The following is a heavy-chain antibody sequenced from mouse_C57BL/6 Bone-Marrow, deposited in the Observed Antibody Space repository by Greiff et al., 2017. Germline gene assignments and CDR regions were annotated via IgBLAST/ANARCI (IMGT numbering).Heavy chain of an antibody. CDR1: GYTFTSSW. Sequence: QVQLQQSGAELAKPGASVKLSCKASGYTFTSSWMHWVKQRPGPGLEWIGYLNPSSGYTKYNQKFKDKATLTADKSSSTAYMQLSSLTYEDSAVYYCARDGDYDDYAMDYWGQGTSVTVSS. D-gene: IGHD2-4*01. V-gene: IGHV1-7*01. J-gene: IGHJ4*01. CDR2: LNPSSGYT. CDR3: ARDGDYDDYAMDY.